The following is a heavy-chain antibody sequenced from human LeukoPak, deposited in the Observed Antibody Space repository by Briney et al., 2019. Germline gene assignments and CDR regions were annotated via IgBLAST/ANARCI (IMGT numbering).Heavy chain of an antibody. J-gene: IGHJ6*03. CDR2: INHSGST. Sequence: SDTLSLTCAVYGGSFSGYYWIWIRQPPGKALECIGEINHSGSTNYNPSLKSRVTISVDTSKNQFSLKLSSVTAADTAVYYCARIIEYSSISHNYYYYYYMDVWGKGTTVTVSS. CDR1: GGSFSGYY. D-gene: IGHD6-6*01. CDR3: ARIIEYSSISHNYYYYYYMDV. V-gene: IGHV4-34*01.